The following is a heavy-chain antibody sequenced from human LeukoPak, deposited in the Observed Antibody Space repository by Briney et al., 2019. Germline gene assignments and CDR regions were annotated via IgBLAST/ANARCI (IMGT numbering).Heavy chain of an antibody. J-gene: IGHJ2*01. CDR1: GLNFRSFW. CDR3: ARGFYFSMTELYYLDL. V-gene: IGHV3-7*04. Sequence: GGSLRLSCAVSGLNFRSFWMSRVRQAPGKGLEWVANIKQDETEKFYVDSVKGRFTISRDNAKNSLYLQMNSLRVEDSAVYYCARGFYFSMTELYYLDLWGRGTLVTVSS. D-gene: IGHD2-15*01. CDR2: IKQDETEK.